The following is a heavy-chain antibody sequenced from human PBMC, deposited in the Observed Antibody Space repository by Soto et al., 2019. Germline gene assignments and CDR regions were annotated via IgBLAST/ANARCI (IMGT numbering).Heavy chain of an antibody. CDR3: AHRRDYDYAYV. D-gene: IGHD4-17*01. CDR2: IYWDDDK. V-gene: IGHV2-5*02. Sequence: QITLKESGPTLVKPTQTLTLTCTFSGFSLSTIGVGVGWIRQPPGKAPQWLALIYWDDDKRYSPSLKRRLTITKDTSKNQVVLTMTNMDPVDTGTYYCAHRRDYDYAYVWGQGTTLTVSS. CDR1: GFSLSTIGVG. J-gene: IGHJ6*02.